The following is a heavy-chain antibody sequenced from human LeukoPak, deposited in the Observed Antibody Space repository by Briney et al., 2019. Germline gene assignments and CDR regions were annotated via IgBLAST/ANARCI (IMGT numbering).Heavy chain of an antibody. J-gene: IGHJ6*02. Sequence: ASVKVPCKASGYTFTGYYMHWGRQAPGPGVEWMGWIKPNSGGTNYAQKFQGRVTMTRDTSISTAYMELSRLRSDDTAVYYCARGSDRSPNYYYYGMDVWGQGTTVTVSS. D-gene: IGHD1-14*01. CDR1: GYTFTGYY. CDR3: ARGSDRSPNYYYYGMDV. CDR2: IKPNSGGT. V-gene: IGHV1-2*02.